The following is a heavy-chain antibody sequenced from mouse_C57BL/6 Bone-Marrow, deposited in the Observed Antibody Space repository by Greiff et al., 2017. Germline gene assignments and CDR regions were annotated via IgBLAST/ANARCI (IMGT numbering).Heavy chain of an antibody. J-gene: IGHJ4*01. CDR1: GYTFTSYW. CDR2: IDPSDSET. CDR3: ARSYYSNFYYAMDY. V-gene: IGHV1-52*01. Sequence: QVQLQQPGAELVRPGSSVKLSCKASGYTFTSYWMHWVKQRPIQGLEWIGNIDPSDSETHYNQKFKDKATLTVDKSSSTAYMQLSSLTSEDSAVYCCARSYYSNFYYAMDYWGQGTSVTVSS. D-gene: IGHD2-5*01.